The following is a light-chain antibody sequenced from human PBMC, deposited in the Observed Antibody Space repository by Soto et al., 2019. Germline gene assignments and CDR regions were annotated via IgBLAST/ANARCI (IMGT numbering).Light chain of an antibody. V-gene: IGKV1-39*01. Sequence: DIQMTQSPSSLSASVGDRVTVTCRASQSIDTYLNWYQQRPGQAPKLLIYVASTLQSGVPSRFSGSGSRTHFTLTISSLQPEDFATYYCQQNQDIPPTFGQRTRVERK. J-gene: IGKJ1*01. CDR2: VAS. CDR3: QQNQDIPPT. CDR1: QSIDTY.